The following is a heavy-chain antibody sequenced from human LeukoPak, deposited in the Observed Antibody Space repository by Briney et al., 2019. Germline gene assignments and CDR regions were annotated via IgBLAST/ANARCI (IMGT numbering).Heavy chain of an antibody. J-gene: IGHJ4*02. V-gene: IGHV4-30-4*01. CDR1: GGSISSGDYY. D-gene: IGHD2-15*01. Sequence: ASQTLSLTCTVSGGSISSGDYYWSWIRQPPGKGLEWIGYIYYSGSTYYNPSLKSRVTISVDTSKNQFSLKLSSVTAADTAVYYCARQGPDGGGSIWGQGTLVTVSS. CDR2: IYYSGST. CDR3: ARQGPDGGGSI.